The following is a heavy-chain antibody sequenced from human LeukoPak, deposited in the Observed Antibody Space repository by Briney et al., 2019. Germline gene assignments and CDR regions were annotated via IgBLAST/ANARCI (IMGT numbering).Heavy chain of an antibody. CDR3: ARDLTAAGTGGDY. CDR1: GFTFSSYW. J-gene: IGHJ4*02. V-gene: IGHV3-7*03. D-gene: IGHD6-13*01. CDR2: IKQDGSEK. Sequence: GGSLRLSCAASGFTFSSYWMSWVRQAPGEGLEWVANIKQDGSEKYYVDSVKGRFTISRDNAKNSLYLQMNSLRAEDTAVYYCARDLTAAGTGGDYWGQGTLVTVSS.